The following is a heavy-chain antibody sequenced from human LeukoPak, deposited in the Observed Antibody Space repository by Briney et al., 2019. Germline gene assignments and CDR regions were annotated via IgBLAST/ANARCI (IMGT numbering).Heavy chain of an antibody. V-gene: IGHV1-2*02. CDR2: INPNSGGT. CDR1: GYTFTGYY. Sequence: ASVKVSCKASGYTFTGYYMHWVRQAPGQGLEWMGWINPNSGGTNYAQKFQGRVTMTRDTSNSTAYMELSRLRSDDTAVYYCAREGYESPMVRGVASLDYWGQGILVTVSS. J-gene: IGHJ4*02. CDR3: AREGYESPMVRGVASLDY. D-gene: IGHD3-10*01.